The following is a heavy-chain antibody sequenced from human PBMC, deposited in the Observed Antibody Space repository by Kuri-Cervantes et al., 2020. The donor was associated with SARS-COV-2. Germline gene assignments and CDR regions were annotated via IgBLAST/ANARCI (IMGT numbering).Heavy chain of an antibody. CDR2: INPNSGGT. Sequence: ASVKVSCKASGDTFTGYYMHWVRQAPGQGLEWMGWINPNSGGTNYAQKFQGRVTMTRDTSISTAYMELSRLRSDDTAVYYCARGPLPYDILTGYPMDYYYYMDVWGKGTTVTVSS. CDR1: GDTFTGYY. V-gene: IGHV1-2*02. D-gene: IGHD3-9*01. CDR3: ARGPLPYDILTGYPMDYYYYMDV. J-gene: IGHJ6*03.